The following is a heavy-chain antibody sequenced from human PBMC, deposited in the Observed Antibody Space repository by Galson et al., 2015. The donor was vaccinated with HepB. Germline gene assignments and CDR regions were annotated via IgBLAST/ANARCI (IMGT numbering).Heavy chain of an antibody. D-gene: IGHD6-19*01. J-gene: IGHJ2*01. CDR2: ISAGGGSP. CDR1: GFTFSTYA. CDR3: AKDGGWGAGYFDL. V-gene: IGHV3-23*01. Sequence: SLRLSCAASGFTFSTYAMNWVRQAPGKGLEWVSSISAGGGSPYYADSVKGRFTISRGNSKNTLFLQMKSLRAEDTAVYYCAKDGGWGAGYFDLWGRGTPVTVSS.